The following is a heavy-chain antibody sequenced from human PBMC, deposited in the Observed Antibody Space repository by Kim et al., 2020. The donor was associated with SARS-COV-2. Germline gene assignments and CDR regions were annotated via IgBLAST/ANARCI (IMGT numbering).Heavy chain of an antibody. Sequence: TIYAQKFQGRVTMTEDTSTDTAYMELSSLRSEDTAVYYCASRGYSYGYRYWGQGTLVTVSS. D-gene: IGHD5-18*01. CDR2: T. V-gene: IGHV1-24*01. J-gene: IGHJ4*02. CDR3: ASRGYSYGYRY.